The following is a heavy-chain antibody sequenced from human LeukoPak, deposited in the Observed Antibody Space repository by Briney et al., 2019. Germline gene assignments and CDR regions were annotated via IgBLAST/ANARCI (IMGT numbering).Heavy chain of an antibody. V-gene: IGHV3-21*01. CDR2: IGSSGDYI. D-gene: IGHD3-22*01. J-gene: IGHJ4*02. Sequence: GGSLRLSCAASGFTFRSYAMNWVRQAPGKGLEWVSSIGSSGDYIHFADSLKGRFTISRDNAKNSLYLQMNSLRAEDTAVYYCARGWIYYYDSSGSYFPFDYWGQGTLVTVSS. CDR3: ARGWIYYYDSSGSYFPFDY. CDR1: GFTFRSYA.